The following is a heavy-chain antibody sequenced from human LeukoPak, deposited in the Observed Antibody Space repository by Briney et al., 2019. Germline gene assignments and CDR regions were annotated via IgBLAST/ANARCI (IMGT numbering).Heavy chain of an antibody. Sequence: SLRLSCAASGLTFDDYAMHWVRQAPGKSLEWVSGISWNSGSIGYADSVKGRFTISRDKAKNSLYLQMNSLRAEDTTLYYCAKGEAYYDSSGYYPFDYWGQGTLVTVSS. CDR2: ISWNSGSI. D-gene: IGHD3-22*01. J-gene: IGHJ4*02. CDR1: GLTFDDYA. V-gene: IGHV3-9*01. CDR3: AKGEAYYDSSGYYPFDY.